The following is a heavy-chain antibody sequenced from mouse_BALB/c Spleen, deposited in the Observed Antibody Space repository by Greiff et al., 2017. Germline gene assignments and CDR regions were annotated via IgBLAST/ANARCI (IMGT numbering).Heavy chain of an antibody. D-gene: IGHD1-1*01. V-gene: IGHV5-17*02. J-gene: IGHJ4*01. Sequence: VQLKESGGGLVQPGGSRKLSCAASGFTFSSFGMHWVRQAPEKGLEWVAYISSGSSTIYYADTVKGRFTISRDNPKNTLFLQMTSLRSEDTAMYYCARYYGSSYGGDAMDYWGQGTSVTVSS. CDR2: ISSGSSTI. CDR1: GFTFSSFG. CDR3: ARYYGSSYGGDAMDY.